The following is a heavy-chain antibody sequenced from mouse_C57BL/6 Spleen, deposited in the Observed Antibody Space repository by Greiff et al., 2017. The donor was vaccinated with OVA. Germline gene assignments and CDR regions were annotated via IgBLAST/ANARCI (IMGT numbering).Heavy chain of an antibody. J-gene: IGHJ4*01. V-gene: IGHV5-17*01. CDR1: GFTFSDYG. CDR2: ISSGSSTI. Sequence: EVNLVESGGGLVKPGGSLKLSCAASGFTFSDYGMHWVRQAPEKGLEWVAYISSGSSTIYYADTVKGRFTISRDNAKNTLFLQMTSLRSEDTAMYYCARGWLLRNYAMDYWGQGTSVTVSS. D-gene: IGHD2-3*01. CDR3: ARGWLLRNYAMDY.